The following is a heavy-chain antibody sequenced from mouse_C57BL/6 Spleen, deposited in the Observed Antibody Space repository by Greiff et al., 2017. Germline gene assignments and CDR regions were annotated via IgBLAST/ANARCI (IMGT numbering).Heavy chain of an antibody. CDR2: ISSGGDYI. CDR1: GFTFSSYA. V-gene: IGHV5-9-1*02. D-gene: IGHD2-3*01. J-gene: IGHJ4*01. CDR3: TREDGYYLYYYAMDY. Sequence: EVHLVESGEGLVKPGGSLKLSCAASGFTFSSYAMSWVRQTPEKRLEWVAYISSGGDYIYYADTVKGRFTISRDNDRNTLYLQMSSLKSEDTAMYYCTREDGYYLYYYAMDYWGQGTSVTVSS.